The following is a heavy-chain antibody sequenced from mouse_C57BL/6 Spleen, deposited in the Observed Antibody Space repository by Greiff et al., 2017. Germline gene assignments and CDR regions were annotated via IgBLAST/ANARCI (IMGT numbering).Heavy chain of an antibody. CDR1: GYTFTSYW. CDR3: AREITGDYYAMDY. J-gene: IGHJ4*01. Sequence: VQLQQPGAELVKPGASVKLSCKASGYTFTSYWMHWVKQRPGQGLEWIGMIHPNSGSTNYNEKFKSKATLTVDKSSSTAYMQLSSLTSEDSAVYYCAREITGDYYAMDYWGQGTSVTVSS. V-gene: IGHV1-64*01. CDR2: IHPNSGST. D-gene: IGHD4-1*01.